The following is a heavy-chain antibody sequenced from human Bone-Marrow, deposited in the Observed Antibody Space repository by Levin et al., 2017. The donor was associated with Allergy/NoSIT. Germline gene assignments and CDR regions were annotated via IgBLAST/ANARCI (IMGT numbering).Heavy chain of an antibody. CDR1: GGTFSSYA. CDR2: IIPIFGTA. Sequence: ASVKVSCKASGGTFSSYAISWVRQAPGQGLEWMGGIIPIFGTANYAQKFQGRVTITADKSTSTAYMELSSLRSEDTAVYYCARALPKYCSSTSCPGMDVWGKGTTVTVSS. CDR3: ARALPKYCSSTSCPGMDV. V-gene: IGHV1-69*06. D-gene: IGHD2-2*01. J-gene: IGHJ6*04.